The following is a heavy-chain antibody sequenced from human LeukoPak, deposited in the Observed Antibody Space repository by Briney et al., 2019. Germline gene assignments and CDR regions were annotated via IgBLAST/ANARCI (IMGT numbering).Heavy chain of an antibody. Sequence: GGSLRLSCAASGFTFSGSAMHWVRQASGKGLEWVGRIRSKANSYATAYAASVKGRFTISRDDSKNTAYLQMNSLKTEDTAVYYCTRIGNCSSTSCQYWGQGTLVTVSS. J-gene: IGHJ4*02. CDR3: TRIGNCSSTSCQY. CDR1: GFTFSGSA. D-gene: IGHD2-2*01. V-gene: IGHV3-73*01. CDR2: IRSKANSYAT.